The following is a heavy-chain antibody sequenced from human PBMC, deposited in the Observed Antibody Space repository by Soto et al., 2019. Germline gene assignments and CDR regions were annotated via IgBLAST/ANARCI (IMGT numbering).Heavy chain of an antibody. CDR3: ARDSGPYGESWYFDL. D-gene: IGHD4-17*01. V-gene: IGHV3-20*01. CDR1: GFTFDDYG. J-gene: IGHJ2*01. Sequence: EVQLVEAGGGVVRPGGSLRRSCAASGFTFDDYGMSWVRQAPGKGLEWVSGINWNGGSRGYADSVKGRFTISRDNAKNSLYLQMNSLRAEDTALYHCARDSGPYGESWYFDLWGRGTLVTVSS. CDR2: INWNGGSR.